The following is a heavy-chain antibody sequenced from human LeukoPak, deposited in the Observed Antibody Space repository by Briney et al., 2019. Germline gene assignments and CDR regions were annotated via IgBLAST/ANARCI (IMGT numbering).Heavy chain of an antibody. CDR3: ARGGGSAAGVFDY. Sequence: GASVKVSCKASGYTFTGYYLHWVRQAPGQGLEWMGWINPNSGDTNYAQKFQGRVTMTRDTFISTAYMELRRLRSDDTAVYYCARGGGSAAGVFDYWGQGTLVSVSS. CDR2: INPNSGDT. CDR1: GYTFTGYY. J-gene: IGHJ4*02. D-gene: IGHD6-13*01. V-gene: IGHV1-2*02.